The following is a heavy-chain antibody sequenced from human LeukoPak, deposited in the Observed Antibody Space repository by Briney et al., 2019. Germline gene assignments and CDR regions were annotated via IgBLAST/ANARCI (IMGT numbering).Heavy chain of an antibody. Sequence: GESLQISCKGSGYRFTSYWIGWVRQMPGKGLEWMGIIYPGDSDTRYSPSFQGQVTISADKSISTAYLQWSSLKASDTAMYYCARLKDHMRANWFDPWGQGTLVTVFS. V-gene: IGHV5-51*01. CDR1: GYRFTSYW. CDR2: IYPGDSDT. CDR3: ARLKDHMRANWFDP. D-gene: IGHD2-21*01. J-gene: IGHJ5*02.